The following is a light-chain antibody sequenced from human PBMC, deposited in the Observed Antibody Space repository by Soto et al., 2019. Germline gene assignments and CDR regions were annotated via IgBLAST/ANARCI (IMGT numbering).Light chain of an antibody. CDR2: EVN. V-gene: IGLV2-8*01. CDR3: CSYGFAGSDYLV. Sequence: QSALTQPPSASGSPGQSVTISCTGASRDVGGNDYVSWYQHHPGKVPKLMIFEVNKRPSGVPHRFSGSKSGNTASLTVSGLQAEDEADYYCCSYGFAGSDYLVFGGGTKLTVL. J-gene: IGLJ3*02. CDR1: SRDVGGNDY.